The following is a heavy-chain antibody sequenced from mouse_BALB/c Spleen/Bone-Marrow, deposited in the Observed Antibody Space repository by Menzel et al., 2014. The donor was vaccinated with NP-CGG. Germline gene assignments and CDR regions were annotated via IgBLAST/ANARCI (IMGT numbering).Heavy chain of an antibody. CDR1: GFDFXRYW. Sequence: EVQLQQSGGGLVQPGGSLKLSCTASGFDFXRYWMSWVRQAPGKGLQWIGEINPESSTINYTPSLKDKFIISRDNAKNTLYLQMSKVRSEDTALYYCARLTYYGLSDYWGQGTTLTVSS. CDR3: ARLTYYGLSDY. J-gene: IGHJ2*01. CDR2: INPESSTI. V-gene: IGHV4-1*02. D-gene: IGHD1-2*01.